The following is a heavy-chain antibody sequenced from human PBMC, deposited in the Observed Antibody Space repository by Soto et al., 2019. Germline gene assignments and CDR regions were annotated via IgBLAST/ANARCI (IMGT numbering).Heavy chain of an antibody. Sequence: QVQLVESGGGVVQPGRSLRLSCAASGFTFSNFGMHWVRQAPGKGLEWVALISYDGSNKYYADSVKGRFTISRGTSKDKLYLQMSSLRAEDTAVYYCAKGKLSSTDAVDSWCQGTMFTGSS. V-gene: IGHV3-30*18. J-gene: IGHJ3*02. CDR3: AKGKLSSTDAVDS. CDR1: GFTFSNFG. D-gene: IGHD6-13*01. CDR2: ISYDGSNK.